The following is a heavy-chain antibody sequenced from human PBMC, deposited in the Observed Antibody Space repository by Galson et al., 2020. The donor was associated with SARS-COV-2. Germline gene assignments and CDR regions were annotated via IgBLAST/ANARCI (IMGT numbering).Heavy chain of an antibody. Sequence: GGSLRLSCAASGFTFSTYGMHWIRQAPGKGLEWVAVIWYDGTNKYYADSVKGRFTISRDNSKNTLYLQMNSLRAEDTAVYYCARVVLRSWALDYWGQGTLVTVSS. CDR2: IWYDGTNK. CDR3: ARVVLRSWALDY. D-gene: IGHD3-22*01. CDR1: GFTFSTYG. V-gene: IGHV3-33*01. J-gene: IGHJ4*02.